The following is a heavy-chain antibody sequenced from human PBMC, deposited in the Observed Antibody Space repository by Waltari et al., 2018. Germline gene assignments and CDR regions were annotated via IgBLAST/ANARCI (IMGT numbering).Heavy chain of an antibody. J-gene: IGHJ2*01. CDR3: ARRTTLGYFDL. CDR2: IYSGGST. Sequence: EVQLVESGGGLVQPGGSLRLSCAASGFTVSSNYMSWVRQAPGKGLEWVSVIYSGGSTDNADSVKGRLTISRDNSKNTLYLQMNSLRAEDTAVYYCARRTTLGYFDLWGRGTLVTVSS. D-gene: IGHD4-4*01. CDR1: GFTVSSNY. V-gene: IGHV3-66*01.